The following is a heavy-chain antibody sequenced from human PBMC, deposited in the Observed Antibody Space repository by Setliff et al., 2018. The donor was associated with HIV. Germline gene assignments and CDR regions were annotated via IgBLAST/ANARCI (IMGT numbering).Heavy chain of an antibody. CDR1: AHTFTGYY. J-gene: IGHJ4*02. V-gene: IGHV1-2*02. Sequence: ASVKVSCKASAHTFTGYYVHWVRQAPGQGLEWMGWINPNNGGTNYAQKFQGRVTMTRDTTITTVYMELTRLGSDDTSMFYCAVMGYCGGNSCYRTEGFDYWCQGTLVTVSS. CDR3: AVMGYCGGNSCYRTEGFDY. CDR2: INPNNGGT. D-gene: IGHD2-2*01.